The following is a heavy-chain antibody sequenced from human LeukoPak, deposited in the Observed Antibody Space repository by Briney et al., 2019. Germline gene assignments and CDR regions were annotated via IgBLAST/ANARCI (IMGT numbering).Heavy chain of an antibody. CDR1: GGSFSGYY. D-gene: IGHD2-21*02. CDR2: INHSGST. J-gene: IGHJ4*02. V-gene: IGHV4-34*01. Sequence: SETLSLTCAVYGGSFSGYYWSWIRQPPGKGLEWIGEINHSGSTNYNPSLKSRVTISVDTSKNQFSLKLSSVTAADTAVYYCARSGRDLHIVVVTATAPFDYWGQGTLVTVSS. CDR3: ARSGRDLHIVVVTATAPFDY.